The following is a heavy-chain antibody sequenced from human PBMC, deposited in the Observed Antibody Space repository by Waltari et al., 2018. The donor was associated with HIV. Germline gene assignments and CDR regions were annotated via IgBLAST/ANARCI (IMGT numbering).Heavy chain of an antibody. J-gene: IGHJ6*02. Sequence: EVQLVETGGGWVQPGGSLRLSCAASGFTFSNYHMHWVRQATGKGLEWVSGICTAGDTYYPGSVKGRFTISRENAKNSLHLQMNSLRAGDTAVYYCVRICKLNCYYYYGMDVWGQGTTVTVSS. V-gene: IGHV3-13*01. CDR3: VRICKLNCYYYYGMDV. CDR1: GFTFSNYH. D-gene: IGHD1-1*01. CDR2: ICTAGDT.